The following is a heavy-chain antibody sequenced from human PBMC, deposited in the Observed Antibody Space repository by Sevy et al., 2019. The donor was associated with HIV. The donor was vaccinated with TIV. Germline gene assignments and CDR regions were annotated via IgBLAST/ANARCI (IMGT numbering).Heavy chain of an antibody. V-gene: IGHV4-34*01. J-gene: IGHJ4*02. CDR2: INHGGRT. Sequence: SETLSLTCAAFGGSFSGNYGSWIRQPPGKGLEWIGEINHGGRTNYNPSFRGRVTTSADTSKNQYSLKLSSVTAADTAVYYCARGPPILTGYYTRFWDYWGQGTLVTVSS. D-gene: IGHD3-9*01. CDR3: ARGPPILTGYYTRFWDY. CDR1: GGSFSGNY.